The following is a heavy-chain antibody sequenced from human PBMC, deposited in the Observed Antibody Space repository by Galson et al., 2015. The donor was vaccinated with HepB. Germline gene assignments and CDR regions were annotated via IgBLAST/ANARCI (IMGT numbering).Heavy chain of an antibody. J-gene: IGHJ4*02. CDR3: ARAETRIGSGSYYGYYFDY. CDR2: ISYDGSNK. V-gene: IGHV3-30*04. Sequence: SLRLSCAASGFTFSSYAMHWVRQAPGKGLEWVAVISYDGSNKYYADSVKGRFTISRDNSKNPLYLQMNSLGAEDTAVYYCARAETRIGSGSYYGYYFDYWGQGTLVTVSS. D-gene: IGHD3-10*01. CDR1: GFTFSSYA.